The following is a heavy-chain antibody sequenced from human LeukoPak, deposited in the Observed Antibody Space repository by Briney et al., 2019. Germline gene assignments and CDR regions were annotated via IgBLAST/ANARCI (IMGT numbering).Heavy chain of an antibody. Sequence: GGSLRLSCAASGFTFSSYGMHWVRQAPGKGLEWVAVISYDGSNKYYADSVKGRFTISRDNSKNTLCLQMNSLRAEDTAVYYCAKAFYYYGSGSYPPFDYWGQGTLVTVSS. D-gene: IGHD3-10*01. CDR3: AKAFYYYGSGSYPPFDY. V-gene: IGHV3-30*18. CDR1: GFTFSSYG. CDR2: ISYDGSNK. J-gene: IGHJ4*02.